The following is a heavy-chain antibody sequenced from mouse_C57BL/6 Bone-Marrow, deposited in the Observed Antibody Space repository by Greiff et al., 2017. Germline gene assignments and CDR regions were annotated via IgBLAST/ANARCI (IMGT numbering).Heavy chain of an antibody. Sequence: QVQLKQSGAELARPGASVKMSCKASGYTFTSYTMHWVKQRPGQGLEWIGYINPSSGSTKYNQKFKDKATLTADKSSSTAYMQLSSLTSEDAAVYYCARTTTADYWGQGTTLTVSS. CDR1: GYTFTSYT. V-gene: IGHV1-4*01. CDR3: ARTTTADY. CDR2: INPSSGST. J-gene: IGHJ2*01. D-gene: IGHD1-2*01.